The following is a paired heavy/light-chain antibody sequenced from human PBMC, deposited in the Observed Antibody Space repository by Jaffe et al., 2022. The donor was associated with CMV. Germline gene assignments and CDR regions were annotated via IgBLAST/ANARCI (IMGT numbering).Light chain of an antibody. J-gene: IGKJ4*01. CDR3: QQYYSTPF. V-gene: IGKV4-1*01. Sequence: DIVMTQSPDSLAVSLGERATINCKSSQSVLYSSNNKNYLAWYQQKPGQPPKLLIYWASTRESGVPDRFSGSGSGTDFTLTISSLQAEDVAVYYCQQYYSTPFFGGGTKVEIK. CDR2: WAS. CDR1: QSVLYSSNNKNY.
Heavy chain of an antibody. D-gene: IGHD6-19*01. CDR2: INPNSGGT. V-gene: IGHV1-2*02. Sequence: QVQLVQSGAEVKKPGASVKVSCKASGYTFTGYYMHWVRQAPGQGLEWMGWINPNSGGTNYAQKFQGRVTMTRDTSISTAYMELSRLRSDDTAVYYCARDHGGRNSSGLVAWYFDLWGRGTLVTVSS. CDR1: GYTFTGYY. J-gene: IGHJ2*01. CDR3: ARDHGGRNSSGLVAWYFDL.